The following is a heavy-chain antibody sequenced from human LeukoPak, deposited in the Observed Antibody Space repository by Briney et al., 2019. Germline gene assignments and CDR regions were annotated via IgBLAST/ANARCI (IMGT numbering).Heavy chain of an antibody. CDR1: GYTFTSYY. CDR3: AGDGAFYSSGWYWFDP. J-gene: IGHJ5*02. Sequence: ASVKVSCKASGYTFTSYYMHWVRQAPGQGLEWMGIINPSGGSTSYAQKFQGRVTMTRDTSTSTVYMELSSLRSEDTAVYYCAGDGAFYSSGWYWFDPWGQGTLVTVSS. CDR2: INPSGGST. D-gene: IGHD6-19*01. V-gene: IGHV1-46*01.